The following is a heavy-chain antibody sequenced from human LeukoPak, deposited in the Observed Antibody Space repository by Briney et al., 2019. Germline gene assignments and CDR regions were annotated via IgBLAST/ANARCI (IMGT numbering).Heavy chain of an antibody. CDR3: ARGGSSEIDY. J-gene: IGHJ4*02. CDR1: GFTFSAYS. D-gene: IGHD6-13*01. V-gene: IGHV3-21*01. CDR2: ITSSSSYI. Sequence: GGSLRLSCAASGFTFSAYSMNWVRQAPGKGLEWVSSITSSSSYIYYADSVKGRFTISRDNAKNSLYLEMNSLRAEDTAVYYCARGGSSEIDYWGQGTLATVSS.